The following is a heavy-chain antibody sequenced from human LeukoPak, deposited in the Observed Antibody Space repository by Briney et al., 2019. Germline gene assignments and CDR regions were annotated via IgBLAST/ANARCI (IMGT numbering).Heavy chain of an antibody. CDR3: GREYDYYEDY. CDR2: IHPSDYT. Sequence: SQNLSLTCTVYSASINSGSRYWRWIRQSAGKVLEWIGRIHPSDYTTYNPSLNRRVTISLDSSRNQFSLRLTSGPAADTALYYCGREYDYYEDYWGQGTLVTVSS. D-gene: IGHD5-12*01. J-gene: IGHJ4*02. V-gene: IGHV4-61*02. CDR1: SASINSGSRY.